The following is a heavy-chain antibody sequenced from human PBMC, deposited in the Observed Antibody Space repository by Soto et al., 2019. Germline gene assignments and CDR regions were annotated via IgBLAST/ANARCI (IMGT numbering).Heavy chain of an antibody. V-gene: IGHV1-46*01. CDR2: INPSGGST. CDR1: GYTFTSYY. Sequence: ASVKVSCKASGYTFTSYYMHWVRQSPGQGLEWMGIINPSGGSTSYAQKFQGRVTMTRDTSTSTVYMELSSLRSEDTAVYYCARDLQGYDSSGSHWFDPWGQGTLVTVSS. J-gene: IGHJ5*02. D-gene: IGHD3-22*01. CDR3: ARDLQGYDSSGSHWFDP.